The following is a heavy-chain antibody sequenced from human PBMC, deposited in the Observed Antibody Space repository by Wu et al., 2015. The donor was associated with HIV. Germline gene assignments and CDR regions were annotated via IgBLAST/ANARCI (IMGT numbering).Heavy chain of an antibody. J-gene: IGHJ4*02. D-gene: IGHD4-11*01. V-gene: IGHV1-69*13. CDR1: GTTFNSHS. Sequence: QVQLVQSGAEVRKPKSSVKVSCKASGTTFNSHSISWIRQAPGQGLEWMGRIIPIFNTADYAQKFQGRVTITADASTNTAYMQLSSLRSDDTAIYYCATEGGYFLTTSLDSWGQGTLVTVSS. CDR3: ATEGGYFLTTSLDS. CDR2: IIPIFNTA.